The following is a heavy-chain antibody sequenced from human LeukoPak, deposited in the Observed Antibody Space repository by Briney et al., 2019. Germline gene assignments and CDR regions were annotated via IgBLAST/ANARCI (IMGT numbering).Heavy chain of an antibody. J-gene: IGHJ4*02. CDR1: GFTFTNFA. CDR3: AKMPVSYSSGWSNFDY. Sequence: GGSLRLSCAGSGFTFTNFAMTWVRQAPGKGLEWVSSMGPSGDTYYVDSVKGRFSISRAASKNTMYLQMSTLRADDTAVYFCAKMPVSYSSGWSNFDYWGQGTLVTVSS. V-gene: IGHV3-23*01. CDR2: MGPSGDT. D-gene: IGHD6-19*01.